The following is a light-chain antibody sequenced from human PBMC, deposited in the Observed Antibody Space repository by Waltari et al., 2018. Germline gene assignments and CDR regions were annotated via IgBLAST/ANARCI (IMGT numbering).Light chain of an antibody. Sequence: DIVMTQSPDSLAVSLGERATINCKSSKSVLYSSNNKNYLAWIQQKPGQPPKLLIYWASTRESGVPDRFSGSGSGTDFTLTISSLQAEDVAVYYCQQYYSKPLTFGPGTKVDIK. J-gene: IGKJ3*01. CDR2: WAS. V-gene: IGKV4-1*01. CDR1: KSVLYSSNNKNY. CDR3: QQYYSKPLT.